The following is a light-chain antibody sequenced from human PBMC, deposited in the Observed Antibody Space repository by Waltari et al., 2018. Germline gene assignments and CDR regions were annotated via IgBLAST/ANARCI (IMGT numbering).Light chain of an antibody. CDR3: YSRDSSGNNVV. CDR1: SLRSYY. Sequence: SSELTQDPAVSVALGQTVRITCQGDSLRSYYASWYQQKPGQAPVLVIYGKNNRPSGIPDRFSCSSSGNTASLTITGAQAEDEADYYCYSRDSSGNNVVFGGGTKLTVL. J-gene: IGLJ2*01. V-gene: IGLV3-19*01. CDR2: GKN.